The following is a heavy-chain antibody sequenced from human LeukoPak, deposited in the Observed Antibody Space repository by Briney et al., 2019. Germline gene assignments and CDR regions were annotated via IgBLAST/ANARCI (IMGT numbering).Heavy chain of an antibody. CDR3: ARVPSRAFPAGNWFDP. V-gene: IGHV1-18*01. J-gene: IGHJ5*02. CDR2: ISGYNGNT. D-gene: IGHD3-10*01. CDR1: GGTFTSYG. Sequence: ASVKVSCKASGGTFTSYGISWVRQAPGQGLEWMGWISGYNGNTNYAQKLQGRVTMTTDTSTSTAYMELRSLRSDDTAVYYCARVPSRAFPAGNWFDPWGQGTLVTVSS.